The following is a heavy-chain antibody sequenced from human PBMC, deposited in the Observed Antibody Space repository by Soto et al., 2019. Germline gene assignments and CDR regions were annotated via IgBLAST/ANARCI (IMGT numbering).Heavy chain of an antibody. Sequence: QVQLQESGPGLVKPSETLSLTCTVSGGSISSYYWSWIRQPAGKGLEWIGRIYTSGSTNYNPALKSRVTMSVDPSKNQFSLKLSSVTAADTAVYYCARDQRATHRQAYYYDCGMDVWGQGPTVTVSS. V-gene: IGHV4-4*07. CDR3: ARDQRATHRQAYYYDCGMDV. J-gene: IGHJ6*02. D-gene: IGHD2-15*01. CDR2: IYTSGST. CDR1: GGSISSYY.